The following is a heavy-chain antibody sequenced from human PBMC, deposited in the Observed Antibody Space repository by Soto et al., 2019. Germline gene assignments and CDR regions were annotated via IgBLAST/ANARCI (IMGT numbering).Heavy chain of an antibody. J-gene: IGHJ4*02. V-gene: IGHV4-31*03. CDR2: IYYSGST. CDR1: GGSISSGGYY. Sequence: PSETLSLTCTVSGGSISSGGYYWSWIRQHPGKGLEWIGYIYYSGSTYYNPSLKSRVTISVDTSKNQFSLKLSSVTAADTAVYYCARGSPTGSGWYEYYFDYWGQGTLVTVSS. CDR3: ARGSPTGSGWYEYYFDY. D-gene: IGHD6-19*01.